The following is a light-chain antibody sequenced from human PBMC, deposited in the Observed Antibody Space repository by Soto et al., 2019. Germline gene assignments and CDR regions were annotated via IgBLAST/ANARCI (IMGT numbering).Light chain of an antibody. CDR3: QQYGSSPWT. J-gene: IGKJ1*01. Sequence: EIVLTQSPGTLSLSPGERATLSCRASQSVSSSYLAWYQQKPGQAPRLLIYGASSRATGIPDRFSGSGSGTDLNLTISRLEPEDFAMYYCQQYGSSPWTFGQGTKVEIK. V-gene: IGKV3-20*01. CDR1: QSVSSSY. CDR2: GAS.